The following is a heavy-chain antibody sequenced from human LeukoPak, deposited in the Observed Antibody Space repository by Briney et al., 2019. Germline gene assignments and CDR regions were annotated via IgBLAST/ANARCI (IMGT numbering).Heavy chain of an antibody. CDR2: IYDSGST. V-gene: IGHV4-39*07. D-gene: IGHD5-24*01. CDR3: ARGRDGYNFLNRGEYYYFDY. Sequence: PSETLSLTCIVSGGSISSSSYSWGWIRQPPGKGLEWIGNIYDSGSTYYNPSLKSRVTISVDTSKNQFSLKLNSVTAADTAVYYCARGRDGYNFLNRGEYYYFDYWGQGTLVTVSS. CDR1: GGSISSSSYS. J-gene: IGHJ4*02.